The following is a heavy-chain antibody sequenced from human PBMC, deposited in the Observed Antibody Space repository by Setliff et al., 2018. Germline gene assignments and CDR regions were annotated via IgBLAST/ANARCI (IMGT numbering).Heavy chain of an antibody. CDR3: ARDITREPYTGGFYHFDP. CDR1: GASITTGSYS. D-gene: IGHD3-16*01. J-gene: IGHJ5*02. Sequence: SETLSLTCTVSGASITTGSYSWSWIRQSAGKGLEWVGRISGSGSATYNPSLKSRVSIFIDASNNQVSLDLSSVTAADSAVYYCARDITREPYTGGFYHFDPWGRGALVTVSS. V-gene: IGHV4-61*02. CDR2: ISGSGSA.